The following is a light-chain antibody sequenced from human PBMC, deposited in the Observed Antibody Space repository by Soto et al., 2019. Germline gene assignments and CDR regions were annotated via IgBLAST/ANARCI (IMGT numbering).Light chain of an antibody. Sequence: QSALTQPVSVSGSPGQSITISCTGTSGDIGSYNRVSWYQQHPGKAPKLIIYEVTDRPSGVSNRFSGSKSGNTASLTISGLQAEDEAEYYCSSYTNINTRACVFGTGTKLNVL. CDR1: SGDIGSYNR. J-gene: IGLJ1*01. V-gene: IGLV2-14*01. CDR3: SSYTNINTRACV. CDR2: EVT.